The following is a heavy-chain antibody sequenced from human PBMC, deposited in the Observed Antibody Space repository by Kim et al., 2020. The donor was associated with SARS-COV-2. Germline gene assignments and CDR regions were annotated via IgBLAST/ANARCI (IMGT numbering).Heavy chain of an antibody. V-gene: IGHV3-64*01. J-gene: IGHJ6*02. CDR1: GFTFSSYA. Sequence: GGSLRLSCAASGFTFSSYAMHWVRQAPGKGLEYVSAISSNGGSTYYANSVKGRFTISRDNSKNTLYLQMGSLRAEDMAVYYCARDTRSEWLLGYYYYGMDVWGQGTTVTVSS. CDR3: ARDTRSEWLLGYYYYGMDV. CDR2: ISSNGGST. D-gene: IGHD3-3*01.